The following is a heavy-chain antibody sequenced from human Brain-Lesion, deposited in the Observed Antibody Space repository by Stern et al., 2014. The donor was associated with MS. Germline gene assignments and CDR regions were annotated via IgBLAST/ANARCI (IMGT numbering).Heavy chain of an antibody. CDR3: ARDQRGITIFGVVTDYYYLGMDV. D-gene: IGHD3-3*01. CDR2: INPTTGGT. V-gene: IGHV1-2*02. J-gene: IGHJ6*02. CDR1: GYIFTGYY. Sequence: QVQLVQSGAEVKKPGASVKVSCTTSGYIFTGYYIHWGRQAPGQGLEWMAWINPTTGGTKYAQQYQERVNMSKHRSIRTTYVERCSLTSDDTAVYYCARDQRGITIFGVVTDYYYLGMDVWGQGPTVPVSS.